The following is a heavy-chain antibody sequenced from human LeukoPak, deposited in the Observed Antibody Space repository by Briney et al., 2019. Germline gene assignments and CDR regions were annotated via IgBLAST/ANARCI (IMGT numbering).Heavy chain of an antibody. CDR2: IYTSGST. Sequence: SETLSLTCTVSGGSISSYYWSWIRQPAGKGLEWIGRIYTSGSTNYNPSLKSRVTMSVDTSKNQFSLKLSSVTAADTAVYYCARTLDYDILTGYYSDDAFDIWGQGTMVTVSS. J-gene: IGHJ3*02. V-gene: IGHV4-4*07. CDR1: GGSISSYY. D-gene: IGHD3-9*01. CDR3: ARTLDYDILTGYYSDDAFDI.